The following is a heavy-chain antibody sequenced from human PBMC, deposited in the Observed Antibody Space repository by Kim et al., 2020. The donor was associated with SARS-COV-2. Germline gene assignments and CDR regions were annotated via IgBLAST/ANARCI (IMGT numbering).Heavy chain of an antibody. D-gene: IGHD6-13*01. V-gene: IGHV4-34*01. CDR2: INHSGST. Sequence: SETLSLTCAVYGGSFSGYYWSWIRQPPGKGLEWIGEINHSGSTSNYNPSLKSRATISVDRSKNQFSLKLNSVTAADTARYYCARVGQQRDDYWGQGMLVT. CDR1: GGSFSGYY. J-gene: IGHJ4*02. CDR3: ARVGQQRDDY.